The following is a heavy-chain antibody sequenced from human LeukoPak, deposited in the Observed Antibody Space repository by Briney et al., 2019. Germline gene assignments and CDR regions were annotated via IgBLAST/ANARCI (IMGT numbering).Heavy chain of an antibody. CDR2: INHSGST. CDR1: GGSFSGYY. CDR3: ARSSGWLDSMDV. V-gene: IGHV4-34*01. D-gene: IGHD6-19*01. J-gene: IGHJ6*03. Sequence: PSETLSLTCAVYGGSFSGYYWSWIRQPPGKGLEWIGEINHSGSTNYNPSLESRVTISVDTSKNQFSLKLSSVTAADTAVYYCARSSGWLDSMDVWGKGTTVTISS.